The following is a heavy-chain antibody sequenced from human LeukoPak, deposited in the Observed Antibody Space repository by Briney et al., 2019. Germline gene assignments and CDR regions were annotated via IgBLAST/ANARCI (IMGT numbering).Heavy chain of an antibody. V-gene: IGHV4-59*11. CDR1: DGSIGIHS. Sequence: SETLSLTCTLSDGSIGIHSWSWIRQPPGKGLEWIGTIHYGGSTSYNPSLKSRVTISVDRSKNRSSLKLTSVTAADTAVYYGASESRVRGILYFFDYWGRGTLVTVSS. CDR2: IHYGGST. CDR3: ASESRVRGILYFFDY. J-gene: IGHJ4*02. D-gene: IGHD3-10*01.